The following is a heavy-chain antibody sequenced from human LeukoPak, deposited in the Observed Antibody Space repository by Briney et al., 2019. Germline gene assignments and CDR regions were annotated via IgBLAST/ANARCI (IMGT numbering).Heavy chain of an antibody. CDR2: IDGSGGST. CDR3: AKRVAEGSFDY. D-gene: IGHD6-6*01. V-gene: IGHV3-23*01. J-gene: IGHJ4*02. Sequence: SGGSLRLSCAASGLTFSNHALSWVRQTPRKGLEWVSFIDGSGGSTYYADSVKGRFTVSRDDSKNTLYLQMNSLRGEDTAVYYCAKRVAEGSFDYWGLGTLVTVSS. CDR1: GLTFSNHA.